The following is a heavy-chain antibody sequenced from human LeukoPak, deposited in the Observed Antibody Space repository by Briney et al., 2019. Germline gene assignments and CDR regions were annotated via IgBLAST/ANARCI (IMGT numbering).Heavy chain of an antibody. CDR1: GYTFTSYD. Sequence: ASVKVSCKASGYTFTSYDINWVRQATGQGLEWMGWMNPNSGNTGYAQKFQGRVTMTRNTSISTAYMELSSLRSEDTAVYYCARSKAWEAYMDVWGKGTTVTVSS. D-gene: IGHD1-26*01. CDR2: MNPNSGNT. J-gene: IGHJ6*03. CDR3: ARSKAWEAYMDV. V-gene: IGHV1-8*01.